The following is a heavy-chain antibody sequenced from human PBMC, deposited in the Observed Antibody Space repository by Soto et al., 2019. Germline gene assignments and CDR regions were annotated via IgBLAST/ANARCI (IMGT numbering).Heavy chain of an antibody. D-gene: IGHD2-2*01. CDR3: ARGDCTSISCHDLARDGWFDP. V-gene: IGHV1-69*02. J-gene: IGHJ5*02. Sequence: QVQLVQSGAEVKKPGSSVKVSCKASGGTFSSYTINWVRQAPGQGLEWMGRIIPILGIANYAQKFQGRVTITADKSTNTAYMELSSLRSEDTAVYYCARGDCTSISCHDLARDGWFDPWGQGTLVTVSS. CDR1: GGTFSSYT. CDR2: IIPILGIA.